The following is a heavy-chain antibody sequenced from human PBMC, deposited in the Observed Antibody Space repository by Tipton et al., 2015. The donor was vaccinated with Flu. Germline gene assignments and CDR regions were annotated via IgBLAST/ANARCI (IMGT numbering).Heavy chain of an antibody. CDR2: IHCSGNG. Sequence: TLSLTCSVSGDSIGYPYFWGWSRQAPGKGLEWIGSIHCSGNGYYNPSLKSRGTMSVDSSNNQFSLWLSSVAAADTTVYFCVTRDYSNYVSEPKNWFGSWGQGALLTVSS. J-gene: IGHJ5*01. CDR3: VTRDYSNYVSEPKNWFGS. V-gene: IGHV4-38-2*01. CDR1: GDSIGYPYF. D-gene: IGHD4-11*01.